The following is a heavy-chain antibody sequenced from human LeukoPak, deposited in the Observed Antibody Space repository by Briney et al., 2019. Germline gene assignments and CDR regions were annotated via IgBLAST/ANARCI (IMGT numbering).Heavy chain of an antibody. CDR3: ARAQATVTRGPFDY. J-gene: IGHJ4*02. V-gene: IGHV4-34*01. D-gene: IGHD4-17*01. Sequence: SETLSLTCAVYGGSFSGYYWSWIRHPPGKGLEWIGEINHSGSTNYNPSLKSRVTISVDTSKNQFSLKLSSVTAADTAVYYCARAQATVTRGPFDYWGQGTLVTVSS. CDR1: GGSFSGYY. CDR2: INHSGST.